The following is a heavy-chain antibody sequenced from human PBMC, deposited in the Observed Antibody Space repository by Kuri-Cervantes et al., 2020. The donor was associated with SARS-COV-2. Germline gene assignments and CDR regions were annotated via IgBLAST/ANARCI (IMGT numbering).Heavy chain of an antibody. CDR1: GGSISSYY. V-gene: IGHV4-4*07. J-gene: IGHJ3*02. Sequence: SETLSLTCTVSGGSISSYYWSWIRQPAGKGLEWIGRIYPSGSTNYNPSLKSRVTMSVDTSKNQLSLKLSSVTAADTAVYYCAWYEYGDYVDAFDIWGQGTMVTVSS. D-gene: IGHD3-16*01. CDR3: AWYEYGDYVDAFDI. CDR2: IYPSGST.